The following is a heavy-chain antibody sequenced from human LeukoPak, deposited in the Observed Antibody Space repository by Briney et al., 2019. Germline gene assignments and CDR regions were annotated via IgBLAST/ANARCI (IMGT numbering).Heavy chain of an antibody. CDR2: IAYDGSDK. CDR3: VAIAVAGQFY. V-gene: IGHV3-30*02. CDR1: GFAFSGYG. D-gene: IGHD6-19*01. Sequence: GSLPLSCAASGFAFSGYGMHWVRQAPGKGLEWVTYIAYDGSDKFYADSVRGRFTISRDNSKNTLYVQMNSLRVEDTAMYYCVAIAVAGQFYWGQGTLVTVSS. J-gene: IGHJ4*02.